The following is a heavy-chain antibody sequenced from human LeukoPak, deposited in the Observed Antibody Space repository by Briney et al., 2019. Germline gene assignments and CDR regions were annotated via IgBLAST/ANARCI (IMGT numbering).Heavy chain of an antibody. J-gene: IGHJ5*02. V-gene: IGHV3-66*01. CDR3: ARGPGGAARLTWFDP. Sequence: GGSLRLSCAASGFTVSSNYMSWVRQAPGKGLEWVSVIYSGGSTYYADSVKGRFTISRDNSKNTLYLQMNSLRAEDTAVYYCARGPGGAARLTWFDPWGQGTLVTVSP. D-gene: IGHD6-6*01. CDR1: GFTVSSNY. CDR2: IYSGGST.